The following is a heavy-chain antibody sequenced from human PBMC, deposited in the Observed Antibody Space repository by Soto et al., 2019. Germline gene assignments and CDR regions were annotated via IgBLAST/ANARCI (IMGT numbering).Heavy chain of an antibody. CDR3: VRSESGVNTVHFQN. D-gene: IGHD2-15*01. CDR1: GFTFSSYA. CDR2: IWYDGTKK. J-gene: IGHJ1*01. V-gene: IGHV3-33*08. Sequence: GGSLRLSCAASGFTFSSYAMSWVRQAPGKGLEWVAVIWYDGTKKYYAESVKGRFTISRDNSKNMLNLQMDSLRAEDTAMYYCVRSESGVNTVHFQNWGQGTQVTVSS.